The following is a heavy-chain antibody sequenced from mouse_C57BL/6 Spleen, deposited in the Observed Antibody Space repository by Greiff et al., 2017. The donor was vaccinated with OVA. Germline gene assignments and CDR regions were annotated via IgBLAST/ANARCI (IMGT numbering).Heavy chain of an antibody. CDR2: INPNNGGT. D-gene: IGHD1-1*01. V-gene: IGHV1-18*01. CDR3: ATLPYGSSSYWYFDV. J-gene: IGHJ1*03. Sequence: EVQLQQSGPELVKPGASVKIPCKASGYTFTDYNMDWVKQSHGKSLEWIGDINPNNGGTIFNQKFKGKATLTVDKSSSTAYMELRSLTSEDTAVYYCATLPYGSSSYWYFDVWGTGTTVTVSS. CDR1: GYTFTDYN.